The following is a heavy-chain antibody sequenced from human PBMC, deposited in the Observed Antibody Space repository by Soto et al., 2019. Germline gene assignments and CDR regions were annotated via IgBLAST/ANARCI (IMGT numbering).Heavy chain of an antibody. D-gene: IGHD6-13*01. CDR1: GAPITINY. CDR3: ARAAAGPYDH. J-gene: IGHJ4*01. V-gene: IGHV4-59*01. Sequence: PSETLSLTCTVSGAPITINYWSWIRQAPGKGLEWIGYIYYGGSTTYNPSLKSRVTMSADTSKDQFSLKLNSVTAADTAVYYCARAAAGPYDHWGPGILVTVSS. CDR2: IYYGGST.